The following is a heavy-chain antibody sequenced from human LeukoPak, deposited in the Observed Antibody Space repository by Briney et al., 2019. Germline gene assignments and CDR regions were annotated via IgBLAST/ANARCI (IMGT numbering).Heavy chain of an antibody. CDR3: ASREVTTFVSDFDY. D-gene: IGHD4-11*01. CDR1: GGTFSSYA. CDR2: IIPIFGTA. V-gene: IGHV1-69*05. Sequence: ASVKVSCKASGGTFSSYAISWVRQAPGQGLEWMGGIIPIFGTANYAQNFQGRVTITTDESTSTAYMELSSLRSEDTAVYFCASREVTTFVSDFDYWGQGTLVTVSS. J-gene: IGHJ4*02.